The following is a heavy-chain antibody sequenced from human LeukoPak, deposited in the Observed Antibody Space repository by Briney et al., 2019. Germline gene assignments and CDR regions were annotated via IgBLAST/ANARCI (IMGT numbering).Heavy chain of an antibody. V-gene: IGHV3-15*01. CDR2: IKSKTDGGTT. D-gene: IGHD3-22*01. CDR3: TTVDYYDSSGYEDY. J-gene: IGHJ4*02. CDR1: GFTFCNTW. Sequence: GGSLRLSAAASGFTFCNTWLSWVRQAPGKGLEWVGRIKSKTDGGTTDYAAPVKGRLTISRNASKNTLYLQMKSLKTEDTAVYYCTTVDYYDSSGYEDYWGQGTLVTVSS.